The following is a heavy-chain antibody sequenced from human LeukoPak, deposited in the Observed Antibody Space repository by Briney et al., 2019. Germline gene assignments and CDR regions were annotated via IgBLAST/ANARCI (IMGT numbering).Heavy chain of an antibody. Sequence: PSETLSLTCTVSGGSISSYYWSWIRQPPGKGLEWIGYIYTSGSTNYNPSLKSRVTISVDTSKNQFSLKLCSVTAADTAVYYCARAGIAGNAFDIWGQGTMVTVSS. CDR3: ARAGIAGNAFDI. CDR2: IYTSGST. J-gene: IGHJ3*02. D-gene: IGHD6-13*01. CDR1: GGSISSYY. V-gene: IGHV4-4*09.